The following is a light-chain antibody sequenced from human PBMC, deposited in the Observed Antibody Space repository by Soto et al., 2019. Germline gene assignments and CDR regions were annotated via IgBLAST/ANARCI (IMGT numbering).Light chain of an antibody. Sequence: DIQMTQSPSSVSASTGDRVTITCRASQGISSSLAWYQQTPGKAPKLLIYSASSLQSGVPSRFSGSGSGTDFTLTISSLQPEDFAIYYCQQANSFPLTFGGGTKVEIK. CDR3: QQANSFPLT. CDR1: QGISSS. J-gene: IGKJ4*01. CDR2: SAS. V-gene: IGKV1-12*01.